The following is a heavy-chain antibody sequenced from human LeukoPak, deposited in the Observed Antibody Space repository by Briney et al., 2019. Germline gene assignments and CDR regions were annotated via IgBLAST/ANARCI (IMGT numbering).Heavy chain of an antibody. D-gene: IGHD4-17*01. V-gene: IGHV3-7*03. Sequence: QPGGSLRLSCAAFGFTFSSYWMSWVRQAPGKGLEWVANIKQDGSEKYYVDSVKGRFTVSRDNAKNSLYLQMNSLRAEDTAVYYCARVNHGEDYGDSHYFDYWGQGTLVTVSS. J-gene: IGHJ4*02. CDR1: GFTFSSYW. CDR2: IKQDGSEK. CDR3: ARVNHGEDYGDSHYFDY.